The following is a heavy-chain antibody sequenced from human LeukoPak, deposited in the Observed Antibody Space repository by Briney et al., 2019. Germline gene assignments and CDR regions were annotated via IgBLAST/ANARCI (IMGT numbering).Heavy chain of an antibody. Sequence: PGGSLRLSCAASGFTFSSYGMHWVRQAPGKGLEWVAVIWYDGSNRYYSDSVKGRFTISRDNSKNTVYLQMNSLRAEDTAVYCCARGGYYDRSSYYSYLDYWGQGTLVTVSS. CDR2: IWYDGSNR. CDR1: GFTFSSYG. D-gene: IGHD3-22*01. J-gene: IGHJ4*02. CDR3: ARGGYYDRSSYYSYLDY. V-gene: IGHV3-33*01.